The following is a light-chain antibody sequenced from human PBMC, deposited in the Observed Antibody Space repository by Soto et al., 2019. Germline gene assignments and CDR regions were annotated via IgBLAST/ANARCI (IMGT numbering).Light chain of an antibody. CDR1: QSVANN. Sequence: EIVMTQSPATLSVSPGDSATLSCRPSQSVANNLAWYHQKPGQAPRVLIYGASIRATGVPARFSGSGSGTEFTLTISSLQSEDFALFYCQQYYNWPLTFGQGTKVEIK. V-gene: IGKV3-15*01. CDR3: QQYYNWPLT. CDR2: GAS. J-gene: IGKJ1*01.